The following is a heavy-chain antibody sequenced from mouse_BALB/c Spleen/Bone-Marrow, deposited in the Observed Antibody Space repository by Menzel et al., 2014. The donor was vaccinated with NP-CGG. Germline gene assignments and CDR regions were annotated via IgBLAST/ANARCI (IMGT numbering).Heavy chain of an antibody. CDR2: IWAGGST. CDR3: ARVTTATGGMDY. CDR1: GFSLTSYG. D-gene: IGHD1-2*01. Sequence: QVQLKESGPGLVSPSQRLSIPCTVSGFSLTSYGLHWVRQPPGKGLEWLGVIWAGGSTNYNSALMSRLSISKDNSKSQVFLKMNSLQTDDTAMYYCARVTTATGGMDYWGQGTSVTVSS. J-gene: IGHJ4*01. V-gene: IGHV2-9*02.